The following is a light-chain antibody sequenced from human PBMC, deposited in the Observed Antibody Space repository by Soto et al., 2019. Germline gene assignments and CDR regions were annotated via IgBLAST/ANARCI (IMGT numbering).Light chain of an antibody. CDR3: SSYAGSNNPHV. CDR2: EVT. CDR1: SGDIGGYDY. V-gene: IGLV2-8*01. Sequence: ALTQPPSASGSPGQSVTISCTGTSGDIGGYDYVSWYQQHPGKAPKLMIYEVTKRPLGVPDRFSGSKSGNTASLTVSGLQAEDEADYYCSSYAGSNNPHVFGTGTKVTVL. J-gene: IGLJ1*01.